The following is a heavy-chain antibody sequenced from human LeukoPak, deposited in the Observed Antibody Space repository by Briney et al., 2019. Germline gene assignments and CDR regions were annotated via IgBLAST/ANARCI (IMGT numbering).Heavy chain of an antibody. D-gene: IGHD2-2*01. CDR2: INHSGST. CDR3: ARAGDIVVVPAANFSNYFNSAGFDP. CDR1: GGSFSGYY. Sequence: SETLSLTCAVYGGSFSGYYWSWIRQPPGKGLEWIGEINHSGSTNYKPSLKSRVTISVDTSKNQFSLKLSSVTAADTAVYYCARAGDIVVVPAANFSNYFNSAGFDPWGQGTLVTVSS. J-gene: IGHJ5*02. V-gene: IGHV4-34*01.